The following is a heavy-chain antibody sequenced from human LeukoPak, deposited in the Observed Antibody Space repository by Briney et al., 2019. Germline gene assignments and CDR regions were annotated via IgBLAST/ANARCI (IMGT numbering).Heavy chain of an antibody. V-gene: IGHV3-7*01. CDR2: MKYDGSEK. CDR3: ARRGDGSGRTFDI. CDR1: GFTFSSYW. Sequence: GGSLRLSCAASGFTFSSYWMSWVRQAPGKGLEWVANMKYDGSEKYYADSVKGRFTISRDNAKNSLTLQMNSLRDEDTAVYYCARRGDGSGRTFDIWGQGTMVTVSS. D-gene: IGHD3-10*01. J-gene: IGHJ3*02.